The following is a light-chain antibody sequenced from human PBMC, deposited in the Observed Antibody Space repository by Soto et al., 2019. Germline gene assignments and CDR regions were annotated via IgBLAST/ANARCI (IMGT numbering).Light chain of an antibody. Sequence: DIVMTQSPLSLPVTPGEPASISCRSSQSLLHSNGYNYLDWYLQKPGQSPQLLIYLGSNRASGVPDRFSVSGSGTDFTLKISRVEAEDVGVYYCMQALQTPPFTFGPGNKVDIK. CDR2: LGS. CDR1: QSLLHSNGYNY. V-gene: IGKV2-28*01. CDR3: MQALQTPPFT. J-gene: IGKJ3*01.